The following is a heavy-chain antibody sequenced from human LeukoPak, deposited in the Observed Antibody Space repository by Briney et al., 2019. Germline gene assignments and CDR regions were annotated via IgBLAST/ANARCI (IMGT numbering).Heavy chain of an antibody. CDR1: GLTFSNYE. J-gene: IGHJ4*02. Sequence: PGGSLRLSCEVFGLTFSNYEMNWVRQTPGKGLKWVAQISSSGRYISYADAVKGRFTISRDNANNSLYLQMSSLRVDDTAIYYCASGVYYGSGFYRYDYYWGQGTLVTVSS. V-gene: IGHV3-48*03. D-gene: IGHD3-10*01. CDR3: ASGVYYGSGFYRYDYY. CDR2: ISSSGRYI.